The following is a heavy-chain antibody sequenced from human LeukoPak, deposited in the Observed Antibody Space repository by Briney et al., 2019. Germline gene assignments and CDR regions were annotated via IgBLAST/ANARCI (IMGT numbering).Heavy chain of an antibody. CDR2: IYHSGST. Sequence: SETLSLTCTVSGYSLNSGYYWGWIRQSPGKGLEWIGNIYHSGSTYYNPSLKSRVTISIDKSKNQFSLKLSSVTAADTAVYYCARTTEGGYTYGYFYYYYMDVWGKGTTVTISS. CDR1: GYSLNSGYY. D-gene: IGHD5-18*01. V-gene: IGHV4-38-2*02. CDR3: ARTTEGGYTYGYFYYYYMDV. J-gene: IGHJ6*03.